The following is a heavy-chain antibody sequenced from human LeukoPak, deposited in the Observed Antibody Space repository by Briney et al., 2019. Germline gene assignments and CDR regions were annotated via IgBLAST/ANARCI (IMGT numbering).Heavy chain of an antibody. D-gene: IGHD4-11*01. CDR2: ISSSSSYI. Sequence: PGGSLRLSCAASGFTLSSYSMNWVRQAPGKGLEWVSSISSSSSYIYYADSVKGRFTISRDNAKNSLYLQMNSLRAEDTAVYYCARSTVTTGLAFDYWGQGTLVTVSS. CDR1: GFTLSSYS. CDR3: ARSTVTTGLAFDY. V-gene: IGHV3-21*01. J-gene: IGHJ4*02.